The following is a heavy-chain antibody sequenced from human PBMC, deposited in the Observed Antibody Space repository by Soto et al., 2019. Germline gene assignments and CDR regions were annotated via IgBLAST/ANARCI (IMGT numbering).Heavy chain of an antibody. CDR3: ASANYVDSDY. V-gene: IGHV1-18*01. Sequence: QGELVQSGAEVKKPGASVKVSCKASGYTFPSSTISWLRQAPGQGLEWLGWINAYSGDRKFAQRYQGRVTMTTDTSTSTAYLELTRLTSDDTAIYYCASANYVDSDYWGQGTLLTVSS. J-gene: IGHJ4*02. CDR2: INAYSGDR. D-gene: IGHD4-17*01. CDR1: GYTFPSST.